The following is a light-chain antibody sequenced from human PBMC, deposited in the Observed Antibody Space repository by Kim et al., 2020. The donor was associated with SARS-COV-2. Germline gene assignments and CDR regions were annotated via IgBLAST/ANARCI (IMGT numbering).Light chain of an antibody. Sequence: DIQMTQSPSTLSAAVGDRVTITCRASQSINSWLAWYQQKPGKAPKLLIYKASSLESGVPSRFSGSGSGTEFTLTISSLQPDDFATYYCQQYNTSPWTFGQGTKVDIK. CDR1: QSINSW. CDR2: KAS. V-gene: IGKV1-5*03. J-gene: IGKJ1*01. CDR3: QQYNTSPWT.